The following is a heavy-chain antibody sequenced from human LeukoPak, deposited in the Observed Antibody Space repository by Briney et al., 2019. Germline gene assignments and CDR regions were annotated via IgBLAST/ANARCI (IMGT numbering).Heavy chain of an antibody. J-gene: IGHJ4*02. CDR1: GFTFSNAW. D-gene: IGHD2-2*01. V-gene: IGHV3-23*01. CDR3: AKQYCSSTSCFHHGVDY. CDR2: ISGSGGST. Sequence: GGSLRLSCAASGFTFSNAWMSWVRQAPGKGLEWVSAISGSGGSTYYADSVKGRFTISRDNSKNTLYLQMNSLRAEDTAVYYCAKQYCSSTSCFHHGVDYWGQGTLVTVSS.